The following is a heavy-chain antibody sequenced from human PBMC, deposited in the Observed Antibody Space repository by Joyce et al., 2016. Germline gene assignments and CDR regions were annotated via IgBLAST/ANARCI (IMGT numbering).Heavy chain of an antibody. CDR1: GAPISSTTYY. D-gene: IGHD6-19*01. Sequence: QVQLRESGPGLVKPSETLSLTCTVSGAPISSTTYYWGWIRQPPGKGVEWVGSAYDTGDTYANPSLKSRVTISVDSSKNQLSLKVTSVTAADTAVYYCTRLGRNGQWLSFDYWGQGALVTVSS. J-gene: IGHJ4*02. CDR2: AYDTGDT. V-gene: IGHV4-39*01. CDR3: TRLGRNGQWLSFDY.